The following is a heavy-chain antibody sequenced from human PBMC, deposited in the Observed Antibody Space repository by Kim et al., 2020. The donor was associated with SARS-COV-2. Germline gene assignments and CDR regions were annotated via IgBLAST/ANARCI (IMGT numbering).Heavy chain of an antibody. D-gene: IGHD3-10*01. Sequence: RYSPSMKSRLTITKDTSKNQVVLTMTNMDPVDTATYYCAHRRGLFGEPYFDYWGQGTLVTVSS. J-gene: IGHJ4*02. V-gene: IGHV2-5*01. CDR3: AHRRGLFGEPYFDY.